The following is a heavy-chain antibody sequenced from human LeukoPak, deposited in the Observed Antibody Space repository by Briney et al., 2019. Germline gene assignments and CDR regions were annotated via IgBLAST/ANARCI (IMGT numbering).Heavy chain of an antibody. CDR1: GFTFSNYA. J-gene: IGHJ3*02. V-gene: IGHV3-48*04. CDR2: ISSSGSTI. Sequence: PGGSLRLSCAASGFTFSNYAMNWVRQAPGKGLEWVSYISSSGSTIYYADSVKGRFTISRDNAKNSLYLQMNSLRAEDTAVYYCARGGSWELRNDIWGQGTMVTVSS. D-gene: IGHD1-26*01. CDR3: ARGGSWELRNDI.